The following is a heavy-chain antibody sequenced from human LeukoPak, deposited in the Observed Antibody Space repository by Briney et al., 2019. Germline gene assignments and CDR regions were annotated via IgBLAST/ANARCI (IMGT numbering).Heavy chain of an antibody. CDR2: INHSGST. V-gene: IGHV4-34*01. Sequence: PSGTLSLTCAVYGGSFSGYYWSWIRQPPGKGLEWIGEINHSGSTNYNPSLKSRVTISVDTSKNQFSLKLSSVTAADTAVYYCASIAADWGQGTLVTVSS. J-gene: IGHJ4*02. CDR1: GGSFSGYY. D-gene: IGHD6-6*01. CDR3: ASIAAD.